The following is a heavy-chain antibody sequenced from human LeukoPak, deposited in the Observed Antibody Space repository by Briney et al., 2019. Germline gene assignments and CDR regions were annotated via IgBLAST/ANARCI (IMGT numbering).Heavy chain of an antibody. Sequence: GESLKISCKGSGYSFTSYWIGWVRQMPGKGLEWMGIIYPGDSDTRYSPSFQGQVTISADKSISTAYLQWSSLKAPDTAMYYCARGRAVAGPAPDFDYWGQGTLVTVSS. CDR3: ARGRAVAGPAPDFDY. J-gene: IGHJ4*02. CDR2: IYPGDSDT. V-gene: IGHV5-51*01. D-gene: IGHD6-19*01. CDR1: GYSFTSYW.